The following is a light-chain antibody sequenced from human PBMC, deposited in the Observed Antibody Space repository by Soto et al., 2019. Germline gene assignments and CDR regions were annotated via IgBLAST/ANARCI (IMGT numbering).Light chain of an antibody. CDR2: EGS. J-gene: IGLJ2*01. Sequence: QSALTQPASVSGSRGQSITIPCTGTSSDVGSSNLVSGYQQQPGKAPKLIIYEGSKRPSGVSNRFSGSKSGYTASLTISGLQAEDEADYYCCSYVRSAPVVFGGGTKLTVL. CDR3: CSYVRSAPVV. CDR1: SSDVGSSNL. V-gene: IGLV2-23*01.